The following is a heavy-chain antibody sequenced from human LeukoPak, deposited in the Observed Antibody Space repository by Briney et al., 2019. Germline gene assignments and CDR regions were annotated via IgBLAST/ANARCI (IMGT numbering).Heavy chain of an antibody. J-gene: IGHJ4*02. CDR2: ISGSGGST. Sequence: GGSLRLSCAASGFTFSSYAMSWVRQAPGKGLEWVSAISGSGGSTYYADSVKGRFTISRDNSKNTLYLQMNSLRAEDTAVYYCAEGHPFYDSSDYYFDYWGQGTLVTVSS. CDR3: AEGHPFYDSSDYYFDY. CDR1: GFTFSSYA. D-gene: IGHD3-22*01. V-gene: IGHV3-23*01.